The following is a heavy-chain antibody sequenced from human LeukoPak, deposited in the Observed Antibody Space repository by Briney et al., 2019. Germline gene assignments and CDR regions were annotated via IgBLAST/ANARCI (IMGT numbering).Heavy chain of an antibody. CDR1: GYTFTSYD. J-gene: IGHJ6*03. D-gene: IGHD6-13*01. V-gene: IGHV1-8*01. Sequence: ASVKVSCKASGYTFTSYDINWVRQATGQGLEWMGWMNPNSGNTGYAQKFQGRVTMTRNTSISTAYMELSSLRSEDTAVYYCARGVRRRPRKIAAAGRGYYYYYYMDVWGKGTTVTVSS. CDR3: ARGVRRRPRKIAAAGRGYYYYYYMDV. CDR2: MNPNSGNT.